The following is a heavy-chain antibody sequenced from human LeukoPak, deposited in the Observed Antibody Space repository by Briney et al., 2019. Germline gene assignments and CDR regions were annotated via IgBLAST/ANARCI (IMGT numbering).Heavy chain of an antibody. D-gene: IGHD5-18*01. V-gene: IGHV1-69*13. J-gene: IGHJ4*02. CDR2: IIPIFGTA. CDR3: ASFRVKYSCGSEPPFDY. CDR1: GGTFSSYA. Sequence: SVKVSCKASGGTFSSYAISWVRQAPGQGLEWMGGIIPIFGTANYAQKFQGRVTITADESTSTAYMELSSLRSEDTAVYYCASFRVKYSCGSEPPFDYWGQGTLVTVSS.